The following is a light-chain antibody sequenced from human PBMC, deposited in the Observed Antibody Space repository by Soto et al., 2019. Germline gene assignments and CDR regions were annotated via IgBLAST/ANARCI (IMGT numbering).Light chain of an antibody. J-gene: IGLJ1*01. CDR3: CSYAGSSTYV. V-gene: IGLV2-23*02. Sequence: QSALTQPASVPGSHGQSTTISCTGTSSVVGSYNLVSWYQQHPGKAPKVMIYEVSKRPSGVSNRFSGSKSGNTASLTISGLQAEDEADYYCCSYAGSSTYVFGTGTKVTVL. CDR2: EVS. CDR1: SSVVGSYNL.